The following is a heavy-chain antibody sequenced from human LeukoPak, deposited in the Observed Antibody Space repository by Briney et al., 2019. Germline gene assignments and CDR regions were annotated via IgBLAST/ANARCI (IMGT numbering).Heavy chain of an antibody. Sequence: SETLSLTCTVSGGSISSYYWSWLRQPPGKGLEWIGYIYYSGSTNYNPSLKSRVTISVDTSKNQFSLKLSSVTAADTAVYYRARVEYSSSSGYYYYYMDVWGKGTTVTVSS. CDR1: GGSISSYY. CDR2: IYYSGST. CDR3: ARVEYSSSSGYYYYYMDV. D-gene: IGHD6-6*01. V-gene: IGHV4-59*01. J-gene: IGHJ6*03.